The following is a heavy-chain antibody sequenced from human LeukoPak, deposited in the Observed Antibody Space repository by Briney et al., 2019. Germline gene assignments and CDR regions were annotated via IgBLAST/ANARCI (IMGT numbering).Heavy chain of an antibody. J-gene: IGHJ6*03. V-gene: IGHV3-7*03. D-gene: IGHD5-18*01. CDR1: GLTFSNHW. Sequence: GGSLRLSCAASGLTFSNHWMNWVRQAPGKGLEWVANIKPDGSEKYYVDSVKGRFTISRDNAKNSLYSQMNSLRSDDTAVYYCARYNIQPYSKYMDVWGKGTTVTVSS. CDR3: ARYNIQPYSKYMDV. CDR2: IKPDGSEK.